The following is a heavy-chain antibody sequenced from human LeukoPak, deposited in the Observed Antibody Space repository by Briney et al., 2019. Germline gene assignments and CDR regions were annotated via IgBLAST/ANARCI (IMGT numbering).Heavy chain of an antibody. V-gene: IGHV3-33*06. J-gene: IGHJ4*02. CDR1: GFTFNHYG. CDR3: AKAPLRYCSGRTCYQFDF. Sequence: QSGGSLRLSCAATGFTFNHYGMHWVRQAPGKGLEWVAVIWSDGTNRYYADSVKGRFTISRDNSKNTLYLQMNSLGAEDTAVYYCAKAPLRYCSGRTCYQFDFWGQGTLVTVSS. CDR2: IWSDGTNR. D-gene: IGHD2-15*01.